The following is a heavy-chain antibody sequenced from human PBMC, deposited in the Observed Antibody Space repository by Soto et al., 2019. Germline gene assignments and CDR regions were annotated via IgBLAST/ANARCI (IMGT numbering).Heavy chain of an antibody. Sequence: GGSLRLSCAASGFTFSSYGMHWVRQAPGKGLEWVAVIWYDGSNKYYADSVKGRFTISRDNSKNTLYLQMNSLRAEDTAVYYCARDDSSGYYCFDYWGQGTLVTVSS. D-gene: IGHD3-22*01. J-gene: IGHJ4*02. CDR1: GFTFSSYG. V-gene: IGHV3-33*01. CDR2: IWYDGSNK. CDR3: ARDDSSGYYCFDY.